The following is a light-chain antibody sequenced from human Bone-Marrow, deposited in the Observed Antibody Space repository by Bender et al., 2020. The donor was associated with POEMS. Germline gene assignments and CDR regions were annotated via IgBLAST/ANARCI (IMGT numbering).Light chain of an antibody. Sequence: QSALTQPASVSGSPGQSITISCNKTNNDVANYNLVSWYQQHPGKAPKLMIYEATKRPSGISNRFSGSKSGTSASLAISGLQSEDEADYYCAAWEDSLNGWVFGGGTKLTVL. CDR3: AAWEDSLNGWV. CDR2: EAT. CDR1: NNDVANYNL. V-gene: IGLV2-14*02. J-gene: IGLJ3*02.